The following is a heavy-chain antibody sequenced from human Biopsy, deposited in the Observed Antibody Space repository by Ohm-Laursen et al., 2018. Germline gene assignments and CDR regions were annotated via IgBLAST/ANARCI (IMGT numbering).Heavy chain of an antibody. D-gene: IGHD3-9*01. CDR1: GYTLTELS. V-gene: IGHV1-24*01. CDR2: FAPENGKT. Sequence: ASVKVSCKISGYTLTELSMHWVRQAPGRGLEWMGGFAPENGKTIYAQKFQDRVTVAADTSTSTATMELRSLRSDDTAVYYCATKLTGYFHHWGQGTLVIVSS. J-gene: IGHJ1*01. CDR3: ATKLTGYFHH.